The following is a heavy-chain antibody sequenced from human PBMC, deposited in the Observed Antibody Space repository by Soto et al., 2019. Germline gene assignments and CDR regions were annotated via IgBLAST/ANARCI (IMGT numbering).Heavy chain of an antibody. CDR2: INPSGGYT. Sequence: ASVKVSCKASGYTFTSYYMNWVRQAPGQGLEWLGIINPSGGYTTYAQRFLGRVTMTRNTSTSTAHMELSSLRSEDTAVYYCARGVLDFVLVPAAIARKKNWFDPWGQGTLVTVS. D-gene: IGHD2-2*03. J-gene: IGHJ5*02. CDR1: GYTFTSYY. V-gene: IGHV1-46*01. CDR3: ARGVLDFVLVPAAIARKKNWFDP.